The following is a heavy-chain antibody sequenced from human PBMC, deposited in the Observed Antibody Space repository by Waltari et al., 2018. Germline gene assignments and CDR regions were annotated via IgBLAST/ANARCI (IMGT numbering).Heavy chain of an antibody. V-gene: IGHV3-7*01. CDR1: GFTFSSYW. Sequence: EVQLVESGGGLVQPGGSLRLSCAASGFTFSSYWMSWVRQAPGKGREGCANIKQDVSEKYYVESVKGRFTISRDNAKNSLYLQMNSLRAEDTAVYYCARDRRATAKLDYWGQGTLVTVSS. CDR2: IKQDVSEK. J-gene: IGHJ4*02. CDR3: ARDRRATAKLDY. D-gene: IGHD1-26*01.